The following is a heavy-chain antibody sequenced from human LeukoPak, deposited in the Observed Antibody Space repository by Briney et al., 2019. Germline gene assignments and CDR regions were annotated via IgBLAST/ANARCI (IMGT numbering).Heavy chain of an antibody. CDR2: ISYIGNT. V-gene: IGHV4-39*01. J-gene: IGHJ4*02. CDR3: ARRYLAWLSYYFDS. CDR1: GGSINNSFYY. D-gene: IGHD3-3*01. Sequence: SETLSLTCTVSGGSINNSFYYWGWVRQPPGKGLVWIGSISYIGNTYYHPSLKSRVTISVDTSKNQFSLKLTSVTAADTAVYYCARRYLAWLSYYFDSWGQGALVTVSS.